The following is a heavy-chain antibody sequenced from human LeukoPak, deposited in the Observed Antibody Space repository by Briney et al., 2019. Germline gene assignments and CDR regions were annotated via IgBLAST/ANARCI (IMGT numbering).Heavy chain of an antibody. J-gene: IGHJ3*02. CDR1: GYTLTELS. CDR2: FDPEDGES. V-gene: IGHV1-24*01. Sequence: ASVEVSCKVSGYTLTELSMHWVRQAPGKGLEWMGGFDPEDGESIYAQKFQGRVSITRNTSISTAYMELSSLRSEDTAVYYCARGLSDAFDIWGQGTMVTVSS. CDR3: ARGLSDAFDI. D-gene: IGHD3-10*01.